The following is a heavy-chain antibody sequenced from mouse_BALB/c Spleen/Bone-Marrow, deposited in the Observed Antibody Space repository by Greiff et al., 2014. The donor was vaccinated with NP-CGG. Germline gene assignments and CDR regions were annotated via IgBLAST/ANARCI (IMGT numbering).Heavy chain of an antibody. CDR3: ARPIFL. V-gene: IGHV14-3*02. CDR1: GFNIKDTY. CDR2: IDPANGNT. Sequence: EVQLQESGAELVKPGASVKLSCTASGFNIKDTYMHWVKQRPEQGLEWVGRIDPANGNTKYDPKFQGKATITADTSSNTAYLQLSSLTSEDTAVYYCARPIFLWGQGTSVTVSS. J-gene: IGHJ4*01.